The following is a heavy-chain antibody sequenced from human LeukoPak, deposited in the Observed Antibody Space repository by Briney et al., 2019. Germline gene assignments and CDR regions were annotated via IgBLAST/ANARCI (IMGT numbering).Heavy chain of an antibody. J-gene: IGHJ6*03. V-gene: IGHV4-4*07. D-gene: IGHD5-12*01. CDR1: GGSISSYY. CDR3: ARGGRRLRIYYYYMDV. CDR2: IYTSGST. Sequence: SETLSLTCTVSGGSISSYYWSWIRQPAGKGLEWIGCIYTSGSTNYNPSLKSRVTMSVDTSKNQFSLKLSSVTAADTAVYYCARGGRRLRIYYYYMDVWGKGTTVTISS.